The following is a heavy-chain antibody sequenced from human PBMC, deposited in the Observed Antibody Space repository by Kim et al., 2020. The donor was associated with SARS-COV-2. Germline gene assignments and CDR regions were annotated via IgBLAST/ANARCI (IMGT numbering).Heavy chain of an antibody. CDR3: ASPYYDFWSGSRDYYYYYGMDV. D-gene: IGHD3-3*01. V-gene: IGHV1-2*02. CDR1: GYTFTGYY. CDR2: INPNSGGT. Sequence: ASVKVSCKASGYTFTGYYMHWVRQAPGQGLEWMGWINPNSGGTNYAQKFQGRVTMTRDTSISTAYMELSRLRSDDTAVYYCASPYYDFWSGSRDYYYYYGMDVWGQGTTVTVSS. J-gene: IGHJ6*02.